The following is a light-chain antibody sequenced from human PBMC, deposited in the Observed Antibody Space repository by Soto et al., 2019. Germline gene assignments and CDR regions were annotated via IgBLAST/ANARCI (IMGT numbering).Light chain of an antibody. CDR1: SSDIGGYDY. CDR3: SSYAGGSAHVV. CDR2: DVN. Sequence: QSALTQPASVSGSPGQSITLSCTGTSSDIGGYDYVSWYQRHPGKAPKLIIYDVNNRPSGVSDRFSGAKSGNTASLTIYGLQAEDEADYYCSSYAGGSAHVVFGGGTKLTVL. V-gene: IGLV2-14*01. J-gene: IGLJ2*01.